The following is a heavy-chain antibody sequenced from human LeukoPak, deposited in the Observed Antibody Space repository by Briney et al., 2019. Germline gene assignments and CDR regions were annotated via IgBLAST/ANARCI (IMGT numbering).Heavy chain of an antibody. Sequence: ASVKVSCKASGYTFTGYYMHWVRQAPGQGLEWMGWINPNSGLTNYAQKFQGRVTMTRDTSISTAYMELSRLRSDDTAVYYCARVRYRLAETYIDYWGRGIVVAASS. CDR2: INPNSGLT. J-gene: IGHJ4*02. CDR1: GYTFTGYY. V-gene: IGHV1-2*02. CDR3: ARVRYRLAETYIDY. D-gene: IGHD5-12*01.